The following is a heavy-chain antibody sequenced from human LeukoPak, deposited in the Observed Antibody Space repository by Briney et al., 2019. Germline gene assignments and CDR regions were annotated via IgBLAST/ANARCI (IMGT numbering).Heavy chain of an antibody. CDR1: GGSISSSSYY. V-gene: IGHV4-39*01. CDR2: IYYSGST. CDR3: ARQGYHYDSSGYRDFDY. D-gene: IGHD3-22*01. Sequence: SETLSLTCTVSGGSISSSSYYWGWIRQPPGKWLEWIGSIYYSGSTYYNPSLKSRVTISVDTSKNQFSLKLSSVTAADTAVYYCARQGYHYDSSGYRDFDYWGQGTLFTVSS. J-gene: IGHJ4*02.